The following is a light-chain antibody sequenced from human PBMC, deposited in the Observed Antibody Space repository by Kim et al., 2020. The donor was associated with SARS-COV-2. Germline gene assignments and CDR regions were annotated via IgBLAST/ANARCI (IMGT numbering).Light chain of an antibody. CDR3: QQRYDWPLT. CDR1: QSVGNS. J-gene: IGKJ4*01. Sequence: EIVLTQSPGPLSLSPGERATLSCRASQSVGNSLAWFQQKPGQAPRLLIFETSSRDTGIPARFSGRGSGTGFTLTISSLEPEDFAVYYCQQRYDWPLTFGGGTKVDIK. CDR2: ETS. V-gene: IGKV3-11*01.